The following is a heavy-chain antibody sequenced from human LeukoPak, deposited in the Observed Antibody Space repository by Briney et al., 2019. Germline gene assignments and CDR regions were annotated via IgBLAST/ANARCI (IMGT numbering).Heavy chain of an antibody. V-gene: IGHV3-74*01. CDR3: ARAVADIRNGLDL. Sequence: GGSLRLSCAASGFTFSSHWMHWVRQVPGRGLVWVSRINGDGTRTNYAASVKGRFTISRDNAKNTLFLQMNSLRAEDTAVYYCARAVADIRNGLDLWGQGTVVTVSA. D-gene: IGHD6-19*01. J-gene: IGHJ3*01. CDR1: GFTFSSHW. CDR2: INGDGTRT.